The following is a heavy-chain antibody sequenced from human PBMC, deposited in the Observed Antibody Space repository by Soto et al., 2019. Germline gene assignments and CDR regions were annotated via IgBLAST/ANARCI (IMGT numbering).Heavy chain of an antibody. D-gene: IGHD1-26*01. CDR3: AREGGVGATEWVPYYFDY. Sequence: GASVKVSCKASGGTFSSYAISWVRQAPGQGLEWMGGIIPIFGTANYAQKFQGRVTITADESTSTAYMELSSLRSEDTAVYYCAREGGVGATEWVPYYFDYWGQGTLVTVSS. CDR2: IIPIFGTA. V-gene: IGHV1-69*13. CDR1: GGTFSSYA. J-gene: IGHJ4*02.